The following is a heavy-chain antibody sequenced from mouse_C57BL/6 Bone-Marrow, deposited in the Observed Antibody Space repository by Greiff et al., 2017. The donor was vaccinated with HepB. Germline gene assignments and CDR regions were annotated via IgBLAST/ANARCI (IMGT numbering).Heavy chain of an antibody. V-gene: IGHV1-81*01. CDR3: ASERGPGY. CDR2: NYPRSGNT. J-gene: IGHJ2*01. Sequence: QVQLKQSGAELSRPGTSVKLSCKASGYTLTSYGRSGVKQRTGQGLEWIGENYPRSGNTYYNEKFKGKDTLTADKSSSTAYMELRSLTSEDSAVYFCASERGPGYWGQGTTLTVSS. D-gene: IGHD4-1*01. CDR1: GYTLTSYG.